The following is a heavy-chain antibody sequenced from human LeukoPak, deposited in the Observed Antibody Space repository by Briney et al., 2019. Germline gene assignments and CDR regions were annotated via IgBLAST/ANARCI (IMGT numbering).Heavy chain of an antibody. CDR1: GGSLSSYY. J-gene: IGHJ3*02. CDR3: ARVVVVPAAFDAFDI. Sequence: SETLSLTCTVSGGSLSSYYWSWIRQPPGKGLEWIGYIYYSGSTNYNPSLKSRVTISVDTSKNQFSLKLSSVTAADTAVYYCARVVVVPAAFDAFDIWGQGTMVTVSS. D-gene: IGHD2-2*01. V-gene: IGHV4-59*01. CDR2: IYYSGST.